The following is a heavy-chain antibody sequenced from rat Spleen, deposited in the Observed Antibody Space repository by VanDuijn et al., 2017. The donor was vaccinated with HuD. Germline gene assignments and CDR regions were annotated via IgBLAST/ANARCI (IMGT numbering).Heavy chain of an antibody. J-gene: IGHJ2*01. D-gene: IGHD4-3*01. V-gene: IGHV5-7*01. Sequence: EVQLVESGGGLVQPGRSLKLSCAASGFTFSDYNMAWVRQAPKKGLEWVATISYDGSSTYYRDSVKGRFTISRDKAKSTLYLQMDSLRSEDTATYYCARHNSGYGYFDYWGQGVMVTVSS. CDR3: ARHNSGYGYFDY. CDR1: GFTFSDYN. CDR2: ISYDGSST.